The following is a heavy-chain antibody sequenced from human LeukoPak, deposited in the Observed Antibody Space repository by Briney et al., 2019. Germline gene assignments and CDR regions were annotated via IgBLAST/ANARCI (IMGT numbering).Heavy chain of an antibody. V-gene: IGHV3-30*02. CDR2: IRCDGSNK. D-gene: IGHD2-15*01. CDR1: GFTFSSYG. J-gene: IGHJ4*02. Sequence: PGGSLRLSCAASGFTFSSYGMHWVRQAPGKGLEWVAFIRCDGSNKYYADSVKGRFTISRDNSKKTLYLQMNSLRAEDTAVYYCAKLDSELVDYWGQGTLVTVSS. CDR3: AKLDSELVDY.